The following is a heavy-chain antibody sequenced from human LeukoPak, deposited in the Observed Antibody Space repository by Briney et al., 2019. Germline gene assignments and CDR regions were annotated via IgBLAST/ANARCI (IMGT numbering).Heavy chain of an antibody. J-gene: IGHJ5*02. CDR2: INHSGST. CDR3: ARVVVVVPAAIRLRNWFDP. Sequence: SETLSPTCAVYGGSFSGYYWSWIRQPPGKGLEWIGEINHSGSTNYNPSLKSRITISVDTSKNQFSLKLGSVTAADTAVYYCARVVVVVPAAIRLRNWFDPWGQGTLVTVSS. CDR1: GGSFSGYY. D-gene: IGHD2-2*02. V-gene: IGHV4-34*01.